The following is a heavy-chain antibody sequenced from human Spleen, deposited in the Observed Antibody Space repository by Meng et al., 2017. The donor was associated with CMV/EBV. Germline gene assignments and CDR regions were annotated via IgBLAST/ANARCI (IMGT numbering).Heavy chain of an antibody. J-gene: IGHJ4*02. Sequence: SGYNFVTFGISWVRQAPGQGLEWMGRISAYNGNTNYAQKLQGRVTMTTDTSTSTAYMELRSLRSDDTAVYYCARDRWNYGNPYFDYWGQGTLVTVSS. CDR2: ISAYNGNT. CDR1: GYNFVTFG. D-gene: IGHD1-7*01. CDR3: ARDRWNYGNPYFDY. V-gene: IGHV1-18*01.